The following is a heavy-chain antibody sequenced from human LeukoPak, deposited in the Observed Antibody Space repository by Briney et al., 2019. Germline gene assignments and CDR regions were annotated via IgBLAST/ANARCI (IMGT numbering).Heavy chain of an antibody. J-gene: IGHJ5*02. CDR2: IWYDGSNK. Sequence: GGSLRLSCAASGFTFSSYGMPWVRQAPGKGLEWVAVIWYDGSNKYYADSVKGRFTISRDNAKNSLYLQMNSLRAEDTAVYYCAREAYCGGDCSEFDPWGQGTLVTVSS. D-gene: IGHD2-21*02. CDR1: GFTFSSYG. CDR3: AREAYCGGDCSEFDP. V-gene: IGHV3-33*01.